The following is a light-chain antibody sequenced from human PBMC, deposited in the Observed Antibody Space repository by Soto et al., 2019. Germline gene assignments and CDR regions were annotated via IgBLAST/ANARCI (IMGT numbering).Light chain of an antibody. CDR1: QSLAYSDGNIY. V-gene: IGKV2-24*01. CDR3: VEASLLPHA. CDR2: KTS. Sequence: DIVLTQTPLSSPVTLGQPASISCKSSQSLAYSDGNIYLNWLQQRPGQPPRLLIYKTSNRFSGVPDRFSGSGAGTDLTLKISKVEAEDVGVYYCVEASLLPHAFGQGTKVEIK. J-gene: IGKJ1*01.